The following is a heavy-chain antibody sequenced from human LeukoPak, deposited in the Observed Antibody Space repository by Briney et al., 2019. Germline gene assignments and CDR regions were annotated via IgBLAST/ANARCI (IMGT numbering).Heavy chain of an antibody. CDR3: ARGGLLWFGELLSHFDY. D-gene: IGHD3-10*01. CDR1: GFTFSSYA. Sequence: GGSLRLPCAASGFTFSSYAMHWVRQAPGKGLEWVAVISYDGSNKYYADSVKGRFTISRDNSKNTLYLQMNSLRAEDTAVYYCARGGLLWFGELLSHFDYWGQGTLVTVSS. J-gene: IGHJ4*02. CDR2: ISYDGSNK. V-gene: IGHV3-30*04.